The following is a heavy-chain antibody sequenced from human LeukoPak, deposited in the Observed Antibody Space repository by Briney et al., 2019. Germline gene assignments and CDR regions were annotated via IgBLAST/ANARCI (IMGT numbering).Heavy chain of an antibody. D-gene: IGHD5-24*01. J-gene: IGHJ4*02. CDR3: ARHPGDGYNSDVDY. CDR2: IYYSGST. Sequence: SETLSLTCTVSGGSISSSSYYWGWIRPPPGKGLEWIGSIYYSGSTYYNPSLKSRVTISVDTSKNQFSPKLSSVTAADTAVYYCARHPGDGYNSDVDYWGQGTLVTVSS. V-gene: IGHV4-39*01. CDR1: GGSISSSSYY.